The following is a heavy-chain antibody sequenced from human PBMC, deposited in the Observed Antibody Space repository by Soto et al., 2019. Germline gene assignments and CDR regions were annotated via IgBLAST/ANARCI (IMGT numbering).Heavy chain of an antibody. D-gene: IGHD6-19*01. CDR3: ARGWQWLVITREEYFQH. CDR1: GYTFTSYG. Sequence: GAXVKVSCKASGYTFTSYGISWVRQAPGQGLEWMGWISAYNGNTNYAQKLQGRVTMTTDTSTSTAYMELRSLRSDDTAVYYCARGWQWLVITREEYFQHWGQGTLVTVSS. J-gene: IGHJ1*01. V-gene: IGHV1-18*01. CDR2: ISAYNGNT.